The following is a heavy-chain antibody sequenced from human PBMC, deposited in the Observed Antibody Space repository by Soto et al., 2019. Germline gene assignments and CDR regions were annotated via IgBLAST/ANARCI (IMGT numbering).Heavy chain of an antibody. Sequence: GGSLRLSCAASGFTFSSYGMHWVRQAPGKGLEWVAVIWYDGTNKYYADPVKGRFTISRDNSKNKLYLQMNSLRAEDTAVYYCARDAYDSSGYYPFDYWGQGTLVTVSS. CDR1: GFTFSSYG. V-gene: IGHV3-33*01. D-gene: IGHD3-22*01. CDR2: IWYDGTNK. CDR3: ARDAYDSSGYYPFDY. J-gene: IGHJ4*02.